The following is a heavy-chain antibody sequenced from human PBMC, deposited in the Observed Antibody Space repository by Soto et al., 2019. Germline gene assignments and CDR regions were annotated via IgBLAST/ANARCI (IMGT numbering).Heavy chain of an antibody. V-gene: IGHV3-30-3*01. CDR1: GFTFSSYA. CDR2: ISYDGSNK. CDR3: ARDRPAMVRGVISV. J-gene: IGHJ6*02. D-gene: IGHD3-10*01. Sequence: QVQLVESGGGVVQPGRSLRLSCAASGFTFSSYAMHWVRQAPGKGLEWVAVISYDGSNKYYADSVKGRFTISIDNSKNTLYLQMNSLRAEDTAVYYCARDRPAMVRGVISVWGQGTTVTVSS.